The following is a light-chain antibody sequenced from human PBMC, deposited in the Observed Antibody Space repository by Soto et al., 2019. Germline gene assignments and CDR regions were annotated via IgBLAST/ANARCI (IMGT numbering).Light chain of an antibody. Sequence: QSVLTQPPSVSAAPGQKVSISCSGSSSDIGNNFASWYQQLPGTAPKLLIYDNNKRPSGIPDRFSGSKSGTSATLDITGLQPGDEAHYYCGTWDGYLNAIFGTGTKVTVL. CDR2: DNN. CDR1: SSDIGNNF. J-gene: IGLJ1*01. V-gene: IGLV1-51*01. CDR3: GTWDGYLNAI.